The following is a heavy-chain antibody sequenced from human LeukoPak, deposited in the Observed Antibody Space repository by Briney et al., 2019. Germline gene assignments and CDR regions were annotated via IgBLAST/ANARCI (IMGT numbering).Heavy chain of an antibody. D-gene: IGHD1-14*01. V-gene: IGHV3-33*08. CDR3: ARAGSSLAPIHY. CDR2: IWYDGSNK. J-gene: IGHJ4*02. CDR1: GFTFSSYA. Sequence: PGGSLRLSCAASGFTFSSYAMHWVRQAPGKGLEWVAVIWYDGSNKYYADSVKGRFTISRDNSKNTLYLQMNSLRAEDTAVYYCARAGSSLAPIHYWGQETLVTVSS.